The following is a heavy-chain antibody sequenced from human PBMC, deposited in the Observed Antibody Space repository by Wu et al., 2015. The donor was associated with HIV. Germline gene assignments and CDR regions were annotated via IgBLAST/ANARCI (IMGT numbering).Heavy chain of an antibody. CDR2: IIPISSTP. CDR3: ARDLLWGEDF. V-gene: IGHV1-69*12. Sequence: QVQLVQSGAEVKKPGSSVRVSRKASGGTFSSYAFSWVRQAPGQGLEWMGGIIPISSTPDYAQKFQGRITITAGESTRTTYMELSSLRSEDTAIYFCARDLLWGEDFWGQGTLVTVSS. D-gene: IGHD2-21*01. J-gene: IGHJ4*02. CDR1: GGTFSSYA.